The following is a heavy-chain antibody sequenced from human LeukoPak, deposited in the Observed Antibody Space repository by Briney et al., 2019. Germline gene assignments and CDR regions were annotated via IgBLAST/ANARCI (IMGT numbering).Heavy chain of an antibody. CDR1: GFTFSTFW. V-gene: IGHV3-7*04. CDR3: ARWTYSNDHYHIDY. J-gene: IGHJ4*02. D-gene: IGHD2/OR15-2a*01. Sequence: GGSLRLSCAASGFTFSTFWMTWVRQTPGKGLEWVATIKQDGSSTYYADSVKGRFTISRDNGKNSLSLQMDSLRAEDTAVYYCARWTYSNDHYHIDYWAREPWSPSPQ. CDR2: IKQDGSST.